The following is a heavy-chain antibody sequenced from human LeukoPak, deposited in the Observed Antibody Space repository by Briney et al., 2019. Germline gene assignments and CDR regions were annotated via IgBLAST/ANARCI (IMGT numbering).Heavy chain of an antibody. CDR2: ISSSGSDI. J-gene: IGHJ4*02. CDR3: AKDRGITMIVVVIRDFDY. Sequence: GGSLRLSCAASGFTFSNYEMHWVRQAPGKGLEWVSYISSSGSDIYYADSVKGRFTISRDNSKNTLYLQMNSLRAEDTAVYYCAKDRGITMIVVVIRDFDYWGQGTLVTVSS. V-gene: IGHV3-48*03. D-gene: IGHD3-22*01. CDR1: GFTFSNYE.